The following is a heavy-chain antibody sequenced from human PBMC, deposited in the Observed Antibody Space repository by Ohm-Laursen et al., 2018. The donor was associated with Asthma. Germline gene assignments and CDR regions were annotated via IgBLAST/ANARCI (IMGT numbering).Heavy chain of an antibody. CDR3: AKVGYDFWSYPFDP. V-gene: IGHV3-15*01. Sequence: SLRLSCTASGFGFGPTWMSWVRQAPGKGLEWIGRIKPISVGATTEYIAPVKGRFTISRDDSKTTVYLQMNSLRAEDTAVYYCAKVGYDFWSYPFDPWGQGTLVTVSS. J-gene: IGHJ5*02. D-gene: IGHD3-3*01. CDR1: GFGFGPTW. CDR2: IKPISVGATT.